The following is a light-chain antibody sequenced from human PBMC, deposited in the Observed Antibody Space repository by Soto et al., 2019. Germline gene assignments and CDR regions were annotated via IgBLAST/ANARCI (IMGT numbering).Light chain of an antibody. J-gene: IGKJ2*01. CDR2: AAT. CDR3: QLSYSAPLT. CDR1: QNILTY. V-gene: IGKV1-39*01. Sequence: DIQMTQSPSSLSASVGDRVTITCRASQNILTYLNWYQQRLGKAPKFLIYAATSVQDGVPSRFSGSESGTEFTLTISSLRPEDSATYYCQLSYSAPLTVGQGTNLEIK.